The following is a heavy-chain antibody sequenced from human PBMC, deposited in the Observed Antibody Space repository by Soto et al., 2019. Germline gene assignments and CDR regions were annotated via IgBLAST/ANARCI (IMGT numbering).Heavy chain of an antibody. CDR1: GYTFTSYA. CDR2: INAGNGNT. V-gene: IGHV1-3*01. Sequence: ASVKVSCKASGYTFTSYAMHWVRQAPGQRLEWMGWINAGNGNTKYSQKFQGRVTITRDTSASTAYMELSSLRSEDTAVYYWARNPNCSRTSWYLYFDSWGQGTLL. CDR3: ARNPNCSRTSWYLYFDS. D-gene: IGHD2-2*01. J-gene: IGHJ4*02.